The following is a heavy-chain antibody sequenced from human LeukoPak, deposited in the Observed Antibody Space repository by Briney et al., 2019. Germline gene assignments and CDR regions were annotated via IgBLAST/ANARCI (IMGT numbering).Heavy chain of an antibody. D-gene: IGHD5-12*01. J-gene: IGHJ3*02. CDR2: ISSSSSYI. CDR1: GFTFSSYS. Sequence: GGSLRLSCAASGFTFSSYSMNWVRQAPGKGLEWVSSISSSSSYIYYADSVKGRFTISRDNAKNSLYLQMNSLRAEDTAVYYCARCGYSGYDSAFGIWGQGTMVTVSS. CDR3: ARCGYSGYDSAFGI. V-gene: IGHV3-21*01.